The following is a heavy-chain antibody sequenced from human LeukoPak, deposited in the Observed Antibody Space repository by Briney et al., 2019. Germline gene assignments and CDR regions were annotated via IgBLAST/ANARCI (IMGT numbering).Heavy chain of an antibody. CDR3: ATSYYDSSGYYYVRY. CDR2: IHHSGST. D-gene: IGHD3-22*01. CDR1: GGSFSGYN. J-gene: IGHJ4*02. Sequence: SETLSLTCAVYGGSFSGYNWSWIRQPPGKGLERIGEIHHSGSTNYNPSLKSRVTMSVDMSRNHFSLKLSSVTAADTAVYYCATSYYDSSGYYYVRYWGQGTLVTVSS. V-gene: IGHV4-34*01.